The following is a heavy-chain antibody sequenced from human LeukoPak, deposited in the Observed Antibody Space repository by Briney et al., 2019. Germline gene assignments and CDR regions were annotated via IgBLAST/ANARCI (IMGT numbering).Heavy chain of an antibody. CDR3: ARDRWIQLWENYYYYGMTS. D-gene: IGHD5-18*01. J-gene: IGHJ6*04. CDR1: GFTFSSYS. Sequence: GGSLRLSCAASGFTFSSYSMNWVRQAPGKGLEWVSSISSSSSYIYYADSVKGRFTISRDNAKNSLYLQMNSLRAEDTAVYYCARDRWIQLWENYYYYGMTSGAKGPRSPSPQ. CDR2: ISSSSSYI. V-gene: IGHV3-21*01.